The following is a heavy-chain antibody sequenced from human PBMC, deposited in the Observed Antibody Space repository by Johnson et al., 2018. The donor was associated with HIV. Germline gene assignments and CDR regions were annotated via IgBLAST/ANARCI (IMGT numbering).Heavy chain of an antibody. CDR2: ISSSGSTI. CDR3: GKGKFTMKVVILIDI. Sequence: VQLVESGGGLVQPGGSLRLSCAASGFTFSSYSMNWVRQAPGKGLEWVSYISSSGSTIYYADSVKGRFTISRDNAKNSRHLQRNSLRAENTAGYYCGKGKFTMKVVILIDIWGQGTMVTFSS. CDR1: GFTFSSYS. D-gene: IGHD3-22*01. J-gene: IGHJ3*02. V-gene: IGHV3-48*04.